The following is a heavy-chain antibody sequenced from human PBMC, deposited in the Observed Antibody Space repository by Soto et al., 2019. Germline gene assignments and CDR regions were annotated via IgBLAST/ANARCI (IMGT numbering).Heavy chain of an antibody. Sequence: QGTLKESGPTLVKPTQTLTLTCSFSGFSLSTSGVGVGWIRQSPGKAPEWLALIYWSVDEHYRPSRKSRLSILKYTSKNYVVLIMTDMDPVDTATYYCARGIATLPVFAYDIWGQGTMVTVSS. CDR2: IYWSVDE. V-gene: IGHV2-5*01. D-gene: IGHD6-6*01. CDR3: ARGIATLPVFAYDI. J-gene: IGHJ3*02. CDR1: GFSLSTSGVG.